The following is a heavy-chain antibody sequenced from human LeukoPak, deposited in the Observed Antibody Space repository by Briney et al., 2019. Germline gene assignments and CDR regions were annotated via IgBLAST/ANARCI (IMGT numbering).Heavy chain of an antibody. J-gene: IGHJ5*02. CDR1: GFTFTSYW. V-gene: IGHV3-23*01. CDR2: ISGSGGST. D-gene: IGHD5-12*01. Sequence: GGSLRLSCAASGFTFTSYWMHWVRQAPGKGLEWVLGISGSGGSTSYADSVKGRFRISRDNSKNTLYLQMNSLRAEDTAIYYCAKESAEVSGYSGYTWFDPWGQGTLVTVSS. CDR3: AKESAEVSGYSGYTWFDP.